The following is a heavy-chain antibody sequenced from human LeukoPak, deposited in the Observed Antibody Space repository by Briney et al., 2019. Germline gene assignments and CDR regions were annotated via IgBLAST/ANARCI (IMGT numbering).Heavy chain of an antibody. Sequence: SQTLSLTCAISGDSVSSNSAAWNWIRQSPSRGLEWLGRTYYRSKWYNDYAVSVKSRITINPDTSKNQFSLKLSSVTAADTAVYYCARYCSSTSHHTMTGLDWFDPWGQGTLVTVSS. CDR2: TYYRSKWYN. J-gene: IGHJ5*02. CDR1: GDSVSSNSAA. CDR3: ARYCSSTSHHTMTGLDWFDP. D-gene: IGHD2-2*01. V-gene: IGHV6-1*01.